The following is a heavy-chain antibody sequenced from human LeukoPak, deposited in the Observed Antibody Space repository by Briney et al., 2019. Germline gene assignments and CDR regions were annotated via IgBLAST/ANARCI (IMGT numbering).Heavy chain of an antibody. Sequence: SETLSLTCAVYGGSFSGYYWSWIRQPPGKGLEWIGEINHSGSTNYNPSLKSRVTISVDTSKDQFSLKLSSVTAADTAVYYCARQSYCSSTSCYTRGRWFDPWGRGTLVTVSS. CDR3: ARQSYCSSTSCYTRGRWFDP. D-gene: IGHD2-2*02. J-gene: IGHJ5*02. CDR1: GGSFSGYY. CDR2: INHSGST. V-gene: IGHV4-34*01.